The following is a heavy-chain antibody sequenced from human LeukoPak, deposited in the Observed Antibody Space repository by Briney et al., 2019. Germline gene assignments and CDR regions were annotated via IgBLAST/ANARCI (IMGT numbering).Heavy chain of an antibody. CDR1: GFTFSSYG. Sequence: PGGSLRLSCAASGFTFSSYGMHWVRQAPGKGLEWVAVIWYDGSNKYYADSVKGRFTISRDNSKHTQYLQMNSLRAEDTAVYYCASTSGWYEPIDYWGQGTLVTVSS. V-gene: IGHV3-33*01. CDR2: IWYDGSNK. J-gene: IGHJ4*02. CDR3: ASTSGWYEPIDY. D-gene: IGHD6-19*01.